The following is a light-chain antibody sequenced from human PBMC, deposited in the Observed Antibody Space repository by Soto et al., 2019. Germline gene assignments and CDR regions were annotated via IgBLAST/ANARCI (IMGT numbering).Light chain of an antibody. V-gene: IGKV3-20*01. J-gene: IGKJ2*01. CDR3: QQYGPSPMYT. CDR2: GAS. Sequence: EILLTQSPGTPSLSPGERATLSCRASQTVSSRYLAWYQQKPGQAPRLLIYGASTRATGIPGRFSGSASGTDFTLTISRLEPEDFAVYYCQQYGPSPMYTFGQGTNLEIK. CDR1: QTVSSRY.